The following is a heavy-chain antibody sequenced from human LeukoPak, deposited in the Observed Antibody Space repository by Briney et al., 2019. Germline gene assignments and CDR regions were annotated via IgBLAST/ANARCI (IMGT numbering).Heavy chain of an antibody. CDR2: IYGDGTRI. D-gene: IGHD1/OR15-1a*01. CDR3: ARNNRDY. CDR1: GFTFSNYW. V-gene: IGHV3-74*01. Sequence: GGSLRLSCAASGFTFSNYWMHWVRQAPGKGLVLVSRIYGDGTRIAYADSVKGRFTISRDNAKSTLYLQMNSLRVEDTAVYYCARNNRDYWGQGTLVTVSS. J-gene: IGHJ4*02.